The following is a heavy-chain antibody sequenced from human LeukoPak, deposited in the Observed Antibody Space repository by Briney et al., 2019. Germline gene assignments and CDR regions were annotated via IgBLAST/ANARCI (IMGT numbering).Heavy chain of an antibody. J-gene: IGHJ4*02. V-gene: IGHV3-48*04. D-gene: IGHD3-22*01. CDR1: GFKLIGYS. Sequence: PGVSLRLSCAASGFKLIGYSMNWVRQAPGKGLEWVSYINSSSGTIIYADSVKGRFTISRDNAKNSLYLQMNSLRAEDTAVYYCAKEGDNTGYRYFDDWGQGTLVTVSS. CDR3: AKEGDNTGYRYFDD. CDR2: INSSSGTI.